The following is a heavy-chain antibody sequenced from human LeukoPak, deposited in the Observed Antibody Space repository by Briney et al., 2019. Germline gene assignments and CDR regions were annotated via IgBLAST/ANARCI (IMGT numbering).Heavy chain of an antibody. CDR3: ARDLNDYGDYYLDS. J-gene: IGHJ4*02. CDR1: GFTFSDYY. Sequence: KPGGSLRLSCAASGFTFSDYYMNWIRQAPGKGLEWVAYISGKSSTIFYADSVKGRFTISRDNAKNSLYLQMNSLRAEDTAIYCCARDLNDYGDYYLDSWGQGTLVTVSS. V-gene: IGHV3-11*01. D-gene: IGHD4-17*01. CDR2: ISGKSSTI.